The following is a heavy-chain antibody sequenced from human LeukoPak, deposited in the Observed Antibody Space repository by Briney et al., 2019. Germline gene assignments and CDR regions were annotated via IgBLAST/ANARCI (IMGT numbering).Heavy chain of an antibody. CDR3: AGGRYVQLWFGDY. V-gene: IGHV1-69*06. Sequence: GAAVTVSCKASGGTFSSYAISSVRQAPGQGLEWMGGIFPIFGTANYAQKFQGRVTITADKSTSTAYMELSSLRSEDTAVYYCAGGRYVQLWFGDYWGQGTLVTVSS. CDR2: IFPIFGTA. J-gene: IGHJ4*02. D-gene: IGHD5-18*01. CDR1: GGTFSSYA.